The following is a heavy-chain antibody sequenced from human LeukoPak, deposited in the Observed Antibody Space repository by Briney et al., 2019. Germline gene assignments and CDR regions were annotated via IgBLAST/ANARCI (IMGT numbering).Heavy chain of an antibody. V-gene: IGHV3-43*02. CDR2: ISGDGGTR. CDR1: GFTFDDYP. J-gene: IGHJ4*02. Sequence: GGSLRLSCAASGFTFDDYPMHWVRQVPGKGLEWVSLISGDGGTRYYADSVKGRFTVSRDNSKSSLYLQMNSLRTEDTALYYCAKDYYWGQGTMVTVSS. CDR3: AKDYY.